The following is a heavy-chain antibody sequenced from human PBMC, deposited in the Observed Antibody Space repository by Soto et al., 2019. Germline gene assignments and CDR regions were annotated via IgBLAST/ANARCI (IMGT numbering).Heavy chain of an antibody. CDR1: GFTFSSYA. D-gene: IGHD1-26*01. J-gene: IGHJ4*01. CDR2: ISGSGDGT. Sequence: EVQLLESGGGLVQPGGSLRLSCAASGFTFSSYAMSWVRQAPGKGLEWVSGISGSGDGTYYADSVKGRFTISRDNSKNTLYLQINNLRAEDTATYYCAPGGWVGNWGHGTLVTVSS. V-gene: IGHV3-23*01. CDR3: APGGWVGN.